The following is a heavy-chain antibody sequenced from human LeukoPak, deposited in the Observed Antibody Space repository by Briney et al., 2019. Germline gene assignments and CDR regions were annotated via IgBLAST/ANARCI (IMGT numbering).Heavy chain of an antibody. CDR3: AKVAGYYEDEFDY. CDR2: ISWNSGSI. J-gene: IGHJ4*02. CDR1: GFTFDDYA. V-gene: IGHV3-9*01. Sequence: PGGSLRLSCAASGFTFDDYAMHWVRQAPGKGLEWVSGISWNSGSIGYADSVKGRFTISRDNAKNSLYLQMNSLRAEDTALYYCAKVAGYYEDEFDYWGQGTLVTVSS. D-gene: IGHD3-22*01.